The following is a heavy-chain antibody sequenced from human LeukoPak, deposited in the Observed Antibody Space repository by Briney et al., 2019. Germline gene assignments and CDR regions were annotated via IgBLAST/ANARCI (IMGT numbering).Heavy chain of an antibody. Sequence: SETLSLTCTVSGGSLSSYYWSWIRQPPGKGLEWIGYIYYCGSTNYNPSLKSRATISVDTSKNQFSLKLSSVTAADTAVYYCASSMAGFPTDWGQGTLVTVSS. CDR2: IYYCGST. CDR3: ASSMAGFPTD. J-gene: IGHJ4*02. CDR1: GGSLSSYY. V-gene: IGHV4-59*01. D-gene: IGHD5-24*01.